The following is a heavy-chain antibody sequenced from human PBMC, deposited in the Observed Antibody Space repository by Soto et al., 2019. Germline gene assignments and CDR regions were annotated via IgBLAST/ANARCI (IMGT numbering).Heavy chain of an antibody. J-gene: IGHJ6*02. Sequence: GGALMLSCKGSGYSFPRYWIGGVLEMPGNGLECRGIIYPGDSDTRYCPSFQGQVTISADKSISTAYLQWSSLKASDTAMYYCPRQNGYYDSSGYYWGYYYYGMDVWGQGTTVTVSS. CDR1: GYSFPRYW. D-gene: IGHD3-22*01. CDR3: PRQNGYYDSSGYYWGYYYYGMDV. CDR2: IYPGDSDT. V-gene: IGHV5-51*01.